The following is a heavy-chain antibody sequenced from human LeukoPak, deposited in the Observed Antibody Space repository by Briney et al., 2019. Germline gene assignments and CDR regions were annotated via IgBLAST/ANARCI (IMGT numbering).Heavy chain of an antibody. CDR1: GDSLRSHY. D-gene: IGHD6-19*01. CDR3: ARVGQWQYYFDY. J-gene: IGHJ4*02. Sequence: SETLSLTCTVSGDSLRSHYWSWVRQPPGKALEWIGYMFYSGSTNYNPSLKSRVTISVDTSKNQFSLKLNSVTAADTAMYYCARVGQWQYYFDYWGQGTQVTVSS. CDR2: MFYSGST. V-gene: IGHV4-59*11.